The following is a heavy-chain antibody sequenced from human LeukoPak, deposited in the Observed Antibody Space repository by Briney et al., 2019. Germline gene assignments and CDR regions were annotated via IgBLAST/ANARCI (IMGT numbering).Heavy chain of an antibody. CDR1: GFTFTNYW. V-gene: IGHV3-74*01. Sequence: GGSLRLSCSASGFTFTNYWMYWVRQAPGKGLVWVSSINAEASSTSYADSVKGRFTISRDNAKNSLYLQMNSLRAEDTAVYYCARDASAKIGFFGWFDPWGQGTLVTVSS. J-gene: IGHJ5*02. D-gene: IGHD3-22*01. CDR3: ARDASAKIGFFGWFDP. CDR2: INAEASST.